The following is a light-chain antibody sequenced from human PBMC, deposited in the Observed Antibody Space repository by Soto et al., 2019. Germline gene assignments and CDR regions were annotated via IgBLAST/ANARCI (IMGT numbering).Light chain of an antibody. Sequence: QSVLTQPPSVSGAPGQRVTISCTGSISNIGAGYDVHWYQQLPGSAPKLFIYGNNNRPSGVPDRFSGSKSGASASLAITGLQAEDEADYYCQSYDSSLSAYVFGGGTKLTVL. CDR3: QSYDSSLSAYV. CDR1: ISNIGAGYD. CDR2: GNN. J-gene: IGLJ3*02. V-gene: IGLV1-40*01.